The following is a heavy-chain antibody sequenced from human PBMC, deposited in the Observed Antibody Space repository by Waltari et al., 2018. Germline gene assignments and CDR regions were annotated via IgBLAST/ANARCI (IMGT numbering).Heavy chain of an antibody. V-gene: IGHV3-7*01. Sequence: EVQLVESGGDFVQPGGSLRLSCEASGFTFSSYWMSWVRQAPGKGLEWVADIKKDGSEKYYVGSVRGRFTISRDNAKNSLYLQMNSLRAEDTAVYYCVRQTTTSYYYNYMDVWGKGTTVTISS. CDR1: GFTFSSYW. CDR3: VRQTTTSYYYNYMDV. D-gene: IGHD1-26*01. J-gene: IGHJ6*03. CDR2: IKKDGSEK.